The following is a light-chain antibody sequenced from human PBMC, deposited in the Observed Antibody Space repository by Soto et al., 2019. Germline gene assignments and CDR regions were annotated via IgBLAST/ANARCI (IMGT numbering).Light chain of an antibody. CDR2: AAS. Sequence: DIQMTQSTSSLSASVGDRVTITSRASETISSYLNRYKQKPDKAPKLLIYAASSLQSGVPSRFSGSGSGTDFALTISSLQPGDFATYYCQQSQSMPYTFGQGTKVEIK. CDR1: ETISSY. V-gene: IGKV1-39*01. CDR3: QQSQSMPYT. J-gene: IGKJ2*01.